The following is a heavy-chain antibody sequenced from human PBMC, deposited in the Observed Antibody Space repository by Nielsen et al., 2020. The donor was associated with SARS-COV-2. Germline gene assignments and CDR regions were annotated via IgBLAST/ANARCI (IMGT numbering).Heavy chain of an antibody. D-gene: IGHD2-8*01. Sequence: GGSLRLSCADSGFTFSAYNMNWVRQAPGKGLQWVSYISSSGSTIYYADSVKGRFTISRDNAKNSLYLQMNSLRAEDTAVYYCARVNGVGPYYYYYYMDVWGKGTTVTVSS. CDR3: ARVNGVGPYYYYYYMDV. CDR1: GFTFSAYN. J-gene: IGHJ6*03. CDR2: ISSSGSTI. V-gene: IGHV3-48*04.